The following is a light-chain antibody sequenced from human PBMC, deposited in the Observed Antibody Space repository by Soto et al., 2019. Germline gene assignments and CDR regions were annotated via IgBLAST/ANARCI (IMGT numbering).Light chain of an antibody. V-gene: IGKV3-11*01. J-gene: IGKJ4*01. CDR3: QQRTNGFT. Sequence: EIVLTQSPATLSLSPGERATLSCRASQSVSTFLAWYQQKPGQAPRLLMYDASKRATGIPARFSGSGSGTDFTLTISGLEPEDFAVYYCQQRTNGFTFGGGTEVEIK. CDR1: QSVSTF. CDR2: DAS.